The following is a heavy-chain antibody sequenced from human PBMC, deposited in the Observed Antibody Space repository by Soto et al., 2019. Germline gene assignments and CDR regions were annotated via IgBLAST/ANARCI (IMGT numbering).Heavy chain of an antibody. CDR1: GYTFTSYA. V-gene: IGHV1-3*01. CDR2: INAGNGNT. D-gene: IGHD3-10*01. Sequence: QVQLVQSGAEVKKPGASVKVSCKASGYTFTSYAMHWVRQAPGQRLEWMGWINAGNGNTKYSQKFQGRVTITRDTSASTAYMELSSLRSEDTAVYYCARDPRITMVRGVKGWFDPWGQGTLVTVSS. CDR3: ARDPRITMVRGVKGWFDP. J-gene: IGHJ5*02.